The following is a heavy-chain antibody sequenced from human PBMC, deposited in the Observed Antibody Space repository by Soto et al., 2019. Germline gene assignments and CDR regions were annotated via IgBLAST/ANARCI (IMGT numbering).Heavy chain of an antibody. CDR2: THYRSKWYT. D-gene: IGHD6-6*01. J-gene: IGHJ4*02. CDR3: ARARSSSSDEDYFDT. CDR1: VDSVSSYSAA. V-gene: IGHV6-1*01. Sequence: SQTLSLTCALSVDSVSSYSAAWNWIRQSPSRGLEWLGRTHYRSKWYTDYAVSVKSRISINADTSKNQFSLQLNSVTPEDTAVYYCARARSSSSDEDYFDTWGQGTLVTVSS.